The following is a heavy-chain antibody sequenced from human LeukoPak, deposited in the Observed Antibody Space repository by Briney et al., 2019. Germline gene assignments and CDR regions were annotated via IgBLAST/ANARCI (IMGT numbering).Heavy chain of an antibody. CDR1: GGSISSYY. V-gene: IGHV4-59*01. Sequence: PSETLSLTCTVSGGSISSYYWSWIRQPPGKGLEWIGYIYYSGSTNYNPSLKSRVTISVDTSKNQFSLKLSSVTAADTAVYYCARAARWGASDYWGQGTLVTVSS. CDR3: ARAARWGASDY. CDR2: IYYSGST. J-gene: IGHJ4*02. D-gene: IGHD3-16*01.